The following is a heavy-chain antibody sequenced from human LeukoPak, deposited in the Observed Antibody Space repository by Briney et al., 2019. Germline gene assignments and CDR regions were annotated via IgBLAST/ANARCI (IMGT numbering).Heavy chain of an antibody. D-gene: IGHD6-13*01. J-gene: IGHJ4*02. Sequence: PGGSLRLSCAASGSTFSSYAMSWVRQAPGKGLEWVSAISGSGGSTYYADSVKGRFTISRENSKNTLYLQMNSLRAEDTAVYYCAKVGTSSWYVASRSFDYWGQGTLVTVSP. V-gene: IGHV3-23*01. CDR3: AKVGTSSWYVASRSFDY. CDR1: GSTFSSYA. CDR2: ISGSGGST.